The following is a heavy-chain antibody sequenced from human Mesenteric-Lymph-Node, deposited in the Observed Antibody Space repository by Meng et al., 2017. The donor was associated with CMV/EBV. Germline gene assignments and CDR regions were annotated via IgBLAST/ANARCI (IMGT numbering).Heavy chain of an antibody. CDR3: ARDLDYGGNRAMGAFDI. Sequence: GESLKISCAASGFTFSTYEMTWVRQALGKGLEWVANINQDGSENYYVDSVKGRFTISRDNTKNSLYMQMNSLRVEDTAVYFCARDLDYGGNRAMGAFDIWGQGTMVTVSS. D-gene: IGHD4-23*01. J-gene: IGHJ3*02. V-gene: IGHV3-7*01. CDR1: GFTFSTYE. CDR2: INQDGSEN.